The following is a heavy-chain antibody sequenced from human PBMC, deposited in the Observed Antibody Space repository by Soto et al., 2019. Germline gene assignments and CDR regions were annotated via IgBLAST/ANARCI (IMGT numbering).Heavy chain of an antibody. V-gene: IGHV4-59*01. CDR1: GGSLSSYY. CDR2: IYYSGST. D-gene: IGHD3-16*01. Sequence: QVQLQESGPGLVKPSETLSLTCVVSGGSLSSYYWRWIRQPQGKALEWIGDIYYSGSTNYNPSVTSRVTISVDTSKHQFSLTLSSVTAADTAVYSCARTWGSKHDDWCRGTLVTVSS. J-gene: IGHJ4*02. CDR3: ARTWGSKHDD.